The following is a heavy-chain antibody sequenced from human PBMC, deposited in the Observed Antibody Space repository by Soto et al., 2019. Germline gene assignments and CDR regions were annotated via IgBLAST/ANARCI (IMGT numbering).Heavy chain of an antibody. J-gene: IGHJ5*02. CDR3: ARDLAAGDL. CDR2: INPMGGST. Sequence: EASVKVSCKASGYTFINYYIHWVRQAPGQGLEWMAIINPMGGSTNYAQEFQGRVTLTSDTSTNTVYMELSSLRFEDTALFYCARDLAAGDLWGQGTPVTVSS. D-gene: IGHD6-13*01. V-gene: IGHV1-46*01. CDR1: GYTFINYY.